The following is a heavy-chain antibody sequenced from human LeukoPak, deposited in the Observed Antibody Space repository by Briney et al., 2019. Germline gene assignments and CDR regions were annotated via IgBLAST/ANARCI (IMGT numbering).Heavy chain of an antibody. J-gene: IGHJ5*02. CDR2: TYYRSTWYN. D-gene: IGHD2-2*01. V-gene: IGHV6-1*01. CDR1: GDSVSSNSVT. CDR3: ARRLTQYDCFDP. Sequence: SQTLSLTCAISGDSVSSNSVTWNWIKQSPSRGLEWLGRTYYRSTWYNDYAVSVRGRITVNPDTSKNQFSLHPNSVTPEDTAVYYCARRLTQYDCFDPWGQGILVTVSS.